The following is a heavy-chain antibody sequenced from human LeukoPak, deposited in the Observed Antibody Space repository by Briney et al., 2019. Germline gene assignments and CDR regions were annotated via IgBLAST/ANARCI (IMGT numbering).Heavy chain of an antibody. CDR3: AKWGIYFEDY. CDR1: GFTFSSYA. V-gene: IGHV3-23*01. J-gene: IGHJ4*02. D-gene: IGHD3-9*01. CDR2: ISGSGSST. Sequence: PGGSLRFSCAASGFTFSSYAMSWVRQAPGKGLEWVSAISGSGSSTYYADSVKGRFTISRDNSKNTLYLQMNSLRAEDTAVYYCAKWGIYFEDYWGQGTLVTVSS.